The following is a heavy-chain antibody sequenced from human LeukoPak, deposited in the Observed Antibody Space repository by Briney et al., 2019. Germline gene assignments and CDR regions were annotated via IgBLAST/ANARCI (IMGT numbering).Heavy chain of an antibody. V-gene: IGHV3-23*01. J-gene: IGHJ4*02. Sequence: PGGSLRLSCAASGFTFSSYAMSWVRQAPGKGLEWVSGISGSGGSTYYADSVKGRFTISRDNSKNTLYLQMNSLRAEDMAVYYCAKGNTYSGSYYEDYWGQGTLVTVSS. D-gene: IGHD1-26*01. CDR1: GFTFSSYA. CDR3: AKGNTYSGSYYEDY. CDR2: ISGSGGST.